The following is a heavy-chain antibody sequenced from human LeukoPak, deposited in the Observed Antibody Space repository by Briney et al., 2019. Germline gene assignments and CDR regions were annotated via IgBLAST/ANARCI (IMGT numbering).Heavy chain of an antibody. CDR1: GFTFSSYS. CDR2: ISSSSSYI. CDR3: ARGTVEMATISY. V-gene: IGHV3-21*01. Sequence: PGGSLRLFCAASGFTFSSYSMNWVRQAPGEGLEWVSSISSSSSYIYYADSVKGRFTISRDNAKNSLYLQMNSLRAEDTAVYYCARGTVEMATISYWGQGTLVTVSS. J-gene: IGHJ4*02. D-gene: IGHD5-24*01.